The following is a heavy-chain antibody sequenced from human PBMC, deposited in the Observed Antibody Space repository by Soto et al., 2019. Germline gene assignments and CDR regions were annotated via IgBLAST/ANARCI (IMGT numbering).Heavy chain of an antibody. CDR1: GDSVSSGSYY. V-gene: IGHV4-61*01. D-gene: IGHD5-18*01. CDR2: IYYSGST. Sequence: SETLSLTCTVSGDSVSSGSYYWTWVRQPPGKGLEWIGYIYYSGSTNYNPSLQSRVTISVDTSKNQFSLKLTSVTAADTAFYYCARDIRGYSRAFDYWGQGTLVTVSS. CDR3: ARDIRGYSRAFDY. J-gene: IGHJ4*02.